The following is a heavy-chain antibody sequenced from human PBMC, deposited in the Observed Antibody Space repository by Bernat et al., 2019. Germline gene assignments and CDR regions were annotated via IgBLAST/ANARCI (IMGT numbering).Heavy chain of an antibody. CDR1: GFTFSSYE. V-gene: IGHV3-48*03. Sequence: EVQLVESGGGLVQPGGSLRLSCAASGFTFSSYEMNWVRQAPGKGLEWVSYISSSGSTRYYADSVKGRFTISRDNAKNSLYLQMNSLRAEDTAVYYCARNDLRDSSGWYYFDYWGQGTLVTVSS. J-gene: IGHJ4*02. D-gene: IGHD6-19*01. CDR2: ISSSGSTR. CDR3: ARNDLRDSSGWYYFDY.